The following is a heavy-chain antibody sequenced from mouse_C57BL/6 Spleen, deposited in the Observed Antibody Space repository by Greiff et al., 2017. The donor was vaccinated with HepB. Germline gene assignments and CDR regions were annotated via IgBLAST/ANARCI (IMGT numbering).Heavy chain of an antibody. D-gene: IGHD2-5*01. V-gene: IGHV5-17*01. CDR1: GFTFSDYG. J-gene: IGHJ3*01. CDR3: ANSNYAY. CDR2: ISSGSSTI. Sequence: EVKLEESGGGLVKPGGSLKLSCAASGFTFSDYGMHWVRQAPEKGLEWVAYISSGSSTIYYADTVKGRFTISRDNAKNTLFLQMTSLRSEDTAMYYCANSNYAYWGQGTLVTVSA.